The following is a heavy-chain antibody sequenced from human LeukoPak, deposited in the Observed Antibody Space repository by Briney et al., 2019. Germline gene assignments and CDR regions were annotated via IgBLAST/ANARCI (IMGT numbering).Heavy chain of an antibody. Sequence: SETLSLTCTVSGGSISSYYWSWIRQPPGKGLEWIGYIYYSGSTNYNPSLKSRVTISVDTSKNQFSLKLSSVTAADTAVYYCARLTTGYYYYYYMDVWGKGTTVTVSS. V-gene: IGHV4-59*08. CDR2: IYYSGST. CDR3: ARLTTGYYYYYYMDV. CDR1: GGSISSYY. J-gene: IGHJ6*03. D-gene: IGHD1-1*01.